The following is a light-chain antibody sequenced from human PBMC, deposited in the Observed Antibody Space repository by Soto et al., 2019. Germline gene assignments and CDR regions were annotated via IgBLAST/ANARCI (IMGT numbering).Light chain of an antibody. V-gene: IGKV3-20*01. CDR3: QQFDSSRIYS. CDR2: GGS. CDR1: QSVTITY. Sequence: EILLTQSPGTLSLSPGETATLSCRASQSVTITYLAWYQQRPGQSPRLIIYGGSTRATGFPDRFSGGGSGTDFTLTISRLEPEDSAVYYCHCQQFDSSRIYSFGQGTKLEI. J-gene: IGKJ2*03.